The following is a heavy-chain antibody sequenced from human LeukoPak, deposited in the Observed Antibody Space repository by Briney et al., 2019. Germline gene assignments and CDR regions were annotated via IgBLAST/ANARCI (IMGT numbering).Heavy chain of an antibody. J-gene: IGHJ3*02. D-gene: IGHD3-9*01. Sequence: PSETLSLTCTVSSGSISSSSYYGGWIRQPPGKGLEWIGSIYNSASTYYNPSLKSRVTISVDTSKNQFSLKLSSVTAADTAVYYCARPPSPDWVEDAFDIWGQGTMVTVSS. CDR1: SGSISSSSYY. V-gene: IGHV4-39*07. CDR3: ARPPSPDWVEDAFDI. CDR2: IYNSAST.